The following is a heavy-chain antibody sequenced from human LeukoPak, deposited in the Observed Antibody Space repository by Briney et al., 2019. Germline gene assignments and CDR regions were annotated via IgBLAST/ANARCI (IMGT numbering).Heavy chain of an antibody. V-gene: IGHV5-10-1*01. J-gene: IGHJ4*02. CDR3: ARHGDGYNYGFDY. Sequence: GGSLQISCKGSGYRFTSYWISWVRQMPGKGREWRGRIDPSDSYTNYSPSFQGHVTISADKSISTAYLQWSSLKASDTAMYYCARHGDGYNYGFDYWGQGTLVTVSS. CDR1: GYRFTSYW. D-gene: IGHD5-24*01. CDR2: IDPSDSYT.